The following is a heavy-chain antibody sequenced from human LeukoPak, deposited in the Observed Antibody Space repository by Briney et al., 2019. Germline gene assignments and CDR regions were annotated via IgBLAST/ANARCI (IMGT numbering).Heavy chain of an antibody. V-gene: IGHV3-7*01. CDR2: IRQDGSEK. Sequence: GGSLRLSCVVSRLTFSNYWMSWVRQGPGKGLEWVANIRQDGSEKHYLDSVKGRFTISRDNAKNSLYLQMNSLRADDTAVYYCTTAVADSWGQGTLVTVSS. CDR1: RLTFSNYW. J-gene: IGHJ5*02. D-gene: IGHD6-19*01. CDR3: TTAVADS.